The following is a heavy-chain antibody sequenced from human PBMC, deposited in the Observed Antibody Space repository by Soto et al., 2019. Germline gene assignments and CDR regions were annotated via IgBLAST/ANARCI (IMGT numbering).Heavy chain of an antibody. Sequence: PXETLSLTCTVSGCSISTYWWSWIRQPPRKGLEWIGYIYYSGSTNYNPSLKSRVTISVDTSKNQFSLKLTSVTAADTAVYHCAIGEWLSTSYFNFWGKGTLVTVSS. CDR3: AIGEWLSTSYFNF. CDR1: GCSISTYW. CDR2: IYYSGST. V-gene: IGHV4-59*01. D-gene: IGHD3-3*01. J-gene: IGHJ4*02.